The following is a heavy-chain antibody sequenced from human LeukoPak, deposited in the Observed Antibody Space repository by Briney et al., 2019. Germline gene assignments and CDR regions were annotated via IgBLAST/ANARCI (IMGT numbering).Heavy chain of an antibody. CDR2: IYYNGST. D-gene: IGHD3-3*01. CDR1: GGSISSGDYY. V-gene: IGHV4-30-4*08. J-gene: IGHJ4*02. CDR3: ARAPLLRFFYYFDY. Sequence: SQTLSLTCTVSGGSISSGDYYWSWIRQPPGKGLEWIGYIYYNGSTYYNPSLKSRVTISVDTSKNQFSLKLSSVTAADTAVYYCARAPLLRFFYYFDYWGQGTLVTVSS.